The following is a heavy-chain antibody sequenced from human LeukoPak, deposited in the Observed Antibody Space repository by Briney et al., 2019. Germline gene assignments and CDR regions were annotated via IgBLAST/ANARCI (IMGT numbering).Heavy chain of an antibody. CDR3: ARAPAYYDFWSGYYRARYYYYYMDV. CDR1: GYTFTSYD. V-gene: IGHV1-8*01. D-gene: IGHD3-3*01. Sequence: ASVKVSCKASGYTFTSYDINWVRQATGQGLEWMGWMNPNSGNTGYAQKFQGRVTVTRNTSISTAYMELSSLRSEDTAVYYCARAPAYYDFWSGYYRARYYYYYMDVWGKGTTVTVSS. CDR2: MNPNSGNT. J-gene: IGHJ6*03.